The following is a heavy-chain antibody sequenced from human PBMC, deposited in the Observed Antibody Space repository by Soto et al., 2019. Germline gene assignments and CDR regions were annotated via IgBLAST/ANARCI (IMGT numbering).Heavy chain of an antibody. V-gene: IGHV3-30-3*01. D-gene: IGHD2-15*01. CDR3: ARGRGYAFEI. J-gene: IGHJ3*02. Sequence: GGSLRLSCVASGFTFSRISLHWVRQAPGKALEWLALISYDGSTKYNADTVKGRFTISRENSNNTLYLQLSSLTPDDPAVNYRARGRGYAFEIWGYGSMVTV. CDR1: GFTFSRIS. CDR2: ISYDGSTK.